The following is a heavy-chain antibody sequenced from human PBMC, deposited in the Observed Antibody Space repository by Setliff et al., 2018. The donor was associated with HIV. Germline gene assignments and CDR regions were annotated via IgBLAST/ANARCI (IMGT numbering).Heavy chain of an antibody. CDR1: GGSFSGYY. V-gene: IGHV4-34*01. CDR2: INHSGST. J-gene: IGHJ4*02. D-gene: IGHD3-22*01. CDR3: ARTRTDDSSGYYAPLFDS. Sequence: SETLSLTCAVYGGSFSGYYWSWIRQPPGKGLEWIGEINHSGSTNYNPSLKSRVTISVDTSKNHFSLSLSSVTAADTAVYYCARTRTDDSSGYYAPLFDSWGQGTLVTVSS.